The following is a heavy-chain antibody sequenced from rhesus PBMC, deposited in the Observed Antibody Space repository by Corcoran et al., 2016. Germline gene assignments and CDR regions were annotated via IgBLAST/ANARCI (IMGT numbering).Heavy chain of an antibody. D-gene: IGHD1-20*01. CDR1: GGSISSGYYY. V-gene: IGHV4-122*02. J-gene: IGHJ4*01. CDR3: ARDRNGWNNVSY. CDR2: ITYSGST. Sequence: QVQLQESGPGLVKPSETLSLTCAVSGGSISSGYYYWSWIRQPPGKGLEWIGYITYSGSTSYNPSLKSRATISRDTSKNQFSLKLSSVTAADTAVYYCARDRNGWNNVSYWGQGVLVTVSS.